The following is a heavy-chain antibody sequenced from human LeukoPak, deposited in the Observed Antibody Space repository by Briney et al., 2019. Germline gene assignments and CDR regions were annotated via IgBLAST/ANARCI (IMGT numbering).Heavy chain of an antibody. CDR2: INPNSGGT. CDR1: GYTFTGYY. D-gene: IGHD3-9*01. Sequence: ASVKVSCKASGYTFTGYYMHWVRQAPGQGLEWMGWINPNSGGTNYAQKFQGRVTMTRDTSISTAYMEPSRPRSDDTAVYYCARAFRNSATGLLNDAFDIWGQGTMATVSS. CDR3: ARAFRNSATGLLNDAFDI. V-gene: IGHV1-2*02. J-gene: IGHJ3*02.